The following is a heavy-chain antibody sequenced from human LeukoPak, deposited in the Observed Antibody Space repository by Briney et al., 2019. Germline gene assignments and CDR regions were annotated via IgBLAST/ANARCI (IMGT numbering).Heavy chain of an antibody. D-gene: IGHD3-22*01. J-gene: IGHJ4*02. CDR2: IRYDGSNK. V-gene: IGHV3-30*02. Sequence: NPGGSLRLSCAASGFTFSSYGMHWVRQAPGKGLEWVAFIRYDGSNKYYADSVKGRFTISRDNSKNTLYLQMNSLRAEDTAVYYGHSSGYSGFDYWGQGTLVTVSS. CDR1: GFTFSSYG. CDR3: HSSGYSGFDY.